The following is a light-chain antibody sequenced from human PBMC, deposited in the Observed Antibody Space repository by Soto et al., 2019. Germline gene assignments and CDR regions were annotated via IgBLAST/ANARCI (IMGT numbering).Light chain of an antibody. CDR1: TTDVGGYNY. J-gene: IGLJ1*01. CDR2: EVS. CDR3: CSHGGRYHYV. V-gene: IGLV2-8*01. Sequence: QSALTQPPSAAGSPGQSVTISCTRTTTDVGGYNYVSWYQHYPGKAPKLIIYEVSQRPSGVPDRFSGSKSGNTASLTGSGVQDEDESDYYCCSHGGRYHYVFGTGTKVTVL.